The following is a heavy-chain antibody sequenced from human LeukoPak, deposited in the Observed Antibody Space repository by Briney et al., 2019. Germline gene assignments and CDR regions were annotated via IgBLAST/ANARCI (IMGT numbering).Heavy chain of an antibody. CDR1: GGSISSGGYY. J-gene: IGHJ4*02. D-gene: IGHD1-26*01. Sequence: SETLSLTCTVSGGSISSGGYYWSWIRQPPGKGLEWIGYIYHSGSTYYNPSLKSRVTISVDRSKNQFSLKLSSVTAADTAVYYCARRSSSGSYYGYWGQGTLVTVSS. V-gene: IGHV4-30-2*01. CDR3: ARRSSSGSYYGY. CDR2: IYHSGST.